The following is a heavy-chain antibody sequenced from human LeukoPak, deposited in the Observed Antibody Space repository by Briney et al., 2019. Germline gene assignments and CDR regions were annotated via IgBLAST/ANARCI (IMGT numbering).Heavy chain of an antibody. J-gene: IGHJ4*02. Sequence: SETLSLTCTVSGGSISSSSYYWGWIRQPPGKGLEWIGSIYYSGSTYYSPSLKSRVTISVDTSKNQFSLKLSSVTAADTAVYYCARGQQLVRKIDYWGQGTLVTVSS. D-gene: IGHD6-13*01. CDR3: ARGQQLVRKIDY. V-gene: IGHV4-39*01. CDR1: GGSISSSSYY. CDR2: IYYSGST.